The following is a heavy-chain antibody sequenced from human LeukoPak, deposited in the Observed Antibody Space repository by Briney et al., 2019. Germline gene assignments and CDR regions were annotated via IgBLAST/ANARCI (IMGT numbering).Heavy chain of an antibody. CDR3: AKVFTRVTTRSALDY. Sequence: PGGSLRLSCAASGFTFSSYAMSWVRQAPGKGLEWVSAISGSGGSTYYADSVKGRFTISRDNFKNTLYLQMNSLRAEDTAVYYCAKVFTRVTTRSALDYWGQGTLVTVSS. D-gene: IGHD4-11*01. CDR1: GFTFSSYA. V-gene: IGHV3-23*01. CDR2: ISGSGGST. J-gene: IGHJ4*02.